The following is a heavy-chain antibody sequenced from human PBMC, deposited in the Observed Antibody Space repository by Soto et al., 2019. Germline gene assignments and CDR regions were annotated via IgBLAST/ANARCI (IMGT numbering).Heavy chain of an antibody. CDR1: GYTFTSYG. Sequence: QIQLVQSGAEVKKPGASVKVSCQTSGYTFTSYGTNWVRQAPGQGLEWMGWITAYSGETHIAKKYQGRVTLTTDISTTKAFMEMKRLTSDDTAVYSCAKSLGPCGEGICIRRHFDSWGQGTLVTVSS. CDR2: ITAYSGET. D-gene: IGHD2-21*01. CDR3: AKSLGPCGEGICIRRHFDS. V-gene: IGHV1-18*01. J-gene: IGHJ4*02.